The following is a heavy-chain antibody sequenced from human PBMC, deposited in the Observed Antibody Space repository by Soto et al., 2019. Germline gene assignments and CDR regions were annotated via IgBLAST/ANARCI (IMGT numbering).Heavy chain of an antibody. CDR1: GGTFSSYA. Sequence: QVQLVQSGAEVKKPGSSVKVSCKASGGTFSSYAISWVRQAPGQGLEWMGGIIPIFGTANYAQKFQGRVTITADESTRTDYMELSSLRSEDTAVYYCARVTIITMVRGANRGGYFDDWGQGTLVTVSS. CDR3: ARVTIITMVRGANRGGYFDD. D-gene: IGHD3-10*01. CDR2: IIPIFGTA. V-gene: IGHV1-69*01. J-gene: IGHJ4*02.